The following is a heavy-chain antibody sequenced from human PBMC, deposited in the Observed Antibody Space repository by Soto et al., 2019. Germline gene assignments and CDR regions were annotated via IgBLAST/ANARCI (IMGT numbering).Heavy chain of an antibody. V-gene: IGHV4-34*01. CDR1: GGSFSGYY. Sequence: SETLSLTCAVYGGSFSGYYWSWIRQPPGKGLEWIGEINHSGSTNYNPSLKSRVTISVDTSKNQFSLKLSSVTAADTAVYYCARSLMIVATIRGNWFDPWGQGTLVTVSS. D-gene: IGHD5-12*01. J-gene: IGHJ5*02. CDR3: ARSLMIVATIRGNWFDP. CDR2: INHSGST.